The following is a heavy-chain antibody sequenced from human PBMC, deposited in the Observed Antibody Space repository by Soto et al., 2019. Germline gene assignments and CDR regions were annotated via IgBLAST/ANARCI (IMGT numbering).Heavy chain of an antibody. V-gene: IGHV1-69*02. CDR2: IIPIFDIT. D-gene: IGHD3-22*01. CDR1: GGPYGKYS. CDR3: ARSLLGDYYDRDGVDH. J-gene: IGHJ4*02. Sequence: QVQLVQSGTEVKKPGSSVTVSCKASGGPYGKYSISWVRQAPGQGLEWMGRIIPIFDITNYAQKCQGRVTFTADKSTSTCDMDRSSLRSVDPAVYYCARSLLGDYYDRDGVDHWGQGTLVTFSS.